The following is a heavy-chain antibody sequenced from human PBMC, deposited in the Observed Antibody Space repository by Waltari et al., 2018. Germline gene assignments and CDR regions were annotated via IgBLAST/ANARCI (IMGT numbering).Heavy chain of an antibody. V-gene: IGHV4-34*01. CDR1: GGSFRGSF. J-gene: IGHJ3*02. CDR2: INHSGST. CDR3: VRNAFDI. D-gene: IGHD6-6*01. Sequence: QVQLQQWGAGLLKPSETLSLTCAVYGGSFRGSFWSWIRQPPGKGLGWIGEINHSGSTNYNPSLKSRVTISVDTSKNQFSLKLSSVTAADTAVYYCVRNAFDIWGQGTMVTVSS.